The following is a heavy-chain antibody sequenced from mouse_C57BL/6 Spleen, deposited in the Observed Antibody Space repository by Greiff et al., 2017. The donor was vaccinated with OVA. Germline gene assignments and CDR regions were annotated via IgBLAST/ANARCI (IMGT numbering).Heavy chain of an antibody. CDR3: TYYGSSYFDY. V-gene: IGHV14-1*01. CDR2: IDPEAGDT. D-gene: IGHD1-1*01. J-gene: IGHJ2*01. CDR1: GFNIKDYY. Sequence: VQLKQSGAELVRPGASVKLSCTASGFNIKDYYMHWVKQRPEQGLEWIGRIDPEAGDTEYAPKFQGKATMTADTSSNTAYLQLSSLTSEDTAVYYCTYYGSSYFDYWGQGTTLTVSS.